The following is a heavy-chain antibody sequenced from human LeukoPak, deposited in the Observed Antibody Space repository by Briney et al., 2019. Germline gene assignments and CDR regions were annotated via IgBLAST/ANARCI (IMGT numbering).Heavy chain of an antibody. D-gene: IGHD1-14*01. Sequence: SETLSLTCSVSGVSITGHYLTWIRQPPGNGLEWIGYISHIGSTNYNPSLKSRLTISVDTSKHHFSLKLTSVTAADAALYYCARDRISINALDMWGQGTMVTVSS. J-gene: IGHJ3*02. CDR3: ARDRISINALDM. V-gene: IGHV4-59*11. CDR2: ISHIGST. CDR1: GVSITGHY.